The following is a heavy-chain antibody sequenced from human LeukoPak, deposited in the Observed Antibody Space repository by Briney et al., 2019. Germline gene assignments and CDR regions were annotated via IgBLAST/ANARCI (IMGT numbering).Heavy chain of an antibody. J-gene: IGHJ1*01. V-gene: IGHV3-23*01. CDR1: GFTFRNYA. CDR3: GKDPNGDYVGAFDFQQ. CDR2: ITGSGATT. Sequence: PGGSLRLSCAASGFTFRNYAVVWVRQAPGKGLEWVSAITGSGATTYYADSVRGRFTIYRDNSKNTLYLQMNNLRVEDTAVYYCGKDPNGDYVGAFDFQQWGQGTLVTVSS. D-gene: IGHD4-17*01.